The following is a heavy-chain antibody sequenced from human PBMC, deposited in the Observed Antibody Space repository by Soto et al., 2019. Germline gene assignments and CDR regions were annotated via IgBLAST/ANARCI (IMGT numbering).Heavy chain of an antibody. V-gene: IGHV3-21*01. CDR1: VFAFNNHS. D-gene: IGHD2-2*03. CDR2: ISTTSTYK. CDR3: VRGPRWMQHYYFDS. J-gene: IGHJ4*02. Sequence: PWGSLVVCCVFSVFAFNNHSMAWVRQAPGKGLEWVASISTTSTYKYHADSMKGRITVSRDNSQNSLFLQMDRLRVDDTAVYYCVRGPRWMQHYYFDSWGQG.